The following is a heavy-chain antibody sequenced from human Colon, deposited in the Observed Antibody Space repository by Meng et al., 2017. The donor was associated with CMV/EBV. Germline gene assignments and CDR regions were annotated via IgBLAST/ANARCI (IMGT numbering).Heavy chain of an antibody. D-gene: IGHD1-26*01. Sequence: GESLKISCAASGFTFSSYGMHWVRQTPGKGLVWLSRINNDGSTTTYADSVTGRFTMSRDNAKNTVYLQMNSLSAEDTGVYYCARAPPYSVSPPDYWGQGTLVTVSS. CDR1: GFTFSSYG. CDR3: ARAPPYSVSPPDY. J-gene: IGHJ4*02. V-gene: IGHV3-74*01. CDR2: INNDGSTT.